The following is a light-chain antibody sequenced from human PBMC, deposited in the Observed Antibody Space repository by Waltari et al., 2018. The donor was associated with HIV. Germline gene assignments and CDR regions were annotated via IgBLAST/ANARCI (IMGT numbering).Light chain of an antibody. CDR2: EVT. CDR1: SSDNGASDS. Sequence: QSALTQPPSASGSIGQSVTISCTGSSSDNGASDSVSWFQQHPHSAPKLLLYEVTKRPSGVPDRFSCSRSGDTAFLSVSGLQPDDSAAYFCSSYGDNIRVLFGGGTNLTVL. V-gene: IGLV2-8*01. CDR3: SSYGDNIRVL. J-gene: IGLJ2*01.